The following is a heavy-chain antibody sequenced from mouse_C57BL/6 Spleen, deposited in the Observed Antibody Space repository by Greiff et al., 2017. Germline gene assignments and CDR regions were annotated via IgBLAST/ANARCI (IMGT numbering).Heavy chain of an antibody. CDR2: IRSKSSNYAT. V-gene: IGHV10-3*01. CDR1: GFTFNTYA. Sequence: EVQGVESGGGLVQPKGSLKLSCAASGFTFNTYAMHWVRQAPGKGLEWVARIRSKSSNYATYYADSVKDRFTISRDDSQSMLYLQMNNLKTEDTAVYYCGGGGGYYGSRDFAYWGQGTLVAVSA. J-gene: IGHJ3*01. CDR3: GGGGGYYGSRDFAY. D-gene: IGHD1-1*01.